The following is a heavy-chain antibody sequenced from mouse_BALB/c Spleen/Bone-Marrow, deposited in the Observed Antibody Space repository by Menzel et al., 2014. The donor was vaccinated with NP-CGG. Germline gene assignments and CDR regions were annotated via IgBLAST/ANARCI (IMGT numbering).Heavy chain of an antibody. D-gene: IGHD2-14*01. J-gene: IGHJ1*01. V-gene: IGHV1-39*01. CDR3: ARSRYDGTYWYFDV. Sequence: VQLQQPGPELVKPGASVKISCKASGNSFTANNMNWVKQSNGKSLEWIGNIDLYYGGTSYNQKFKGKATLTVDKSSSTAYMQLKSLTSEDSAVYYCARSRYDGTYWYFDVWGAGTTVTVSS. CDR1: GNSFTANN. CDR2: IDLYYGGT.